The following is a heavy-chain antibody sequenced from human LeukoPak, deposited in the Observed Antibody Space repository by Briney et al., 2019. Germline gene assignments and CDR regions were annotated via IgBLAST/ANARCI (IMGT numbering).Heavy chain of an antibody. J-gene: IGHJ4*02. Sequence: SETLSLTCTVSGGSISSYYWSWIRQPPGKGLEWIGYIYYSGSTNYNPSLKSRVTISVDTSKNQFSLKLSSVTAADTAVYYCARGRGSSNFWGQGTLVTVSS. CDR1: GGSISSYY. CDR2: IYYSGST. D-gene: IGHD6-6*01. CDR3: ARGRGSSNF. V-gene: IGHV4-59*01.